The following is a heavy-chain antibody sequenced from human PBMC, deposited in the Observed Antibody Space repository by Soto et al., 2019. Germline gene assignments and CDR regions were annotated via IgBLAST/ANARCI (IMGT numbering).Heavy chain of an antibody. CDR1: GYSFTSYW. Sequence: PGESLKISCKGSGYSFTSYWTGWVRQMPGKGLEWMGIIYPGDSDTRYSPSFQGQVTISADKSISTAYLQWSSLKASDTAMYYCARPASDFGVVGVDAFDIWGQGTMVTVSS. D-gene: IGHD3-3*01. CDR2: IYPGDSDT. CDR3: ARPASDFGVVGVDAFDI. V-gene: IGHV5-51*01. J-gene: IGHJ3*02.